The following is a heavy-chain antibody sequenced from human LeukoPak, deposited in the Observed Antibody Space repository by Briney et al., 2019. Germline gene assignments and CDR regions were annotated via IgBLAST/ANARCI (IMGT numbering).Heavy chain of an antibody. CDR3: ARHRSDTGGKKGVNWFDP. D-gene: IGHD4-23*01. CDR2: IYFGGTT. CDR1: GGSIKNYY. J-gene: IGHJ5*02. Sequence: SETLSLTCSVSGGSIKNYYWSWIRQPPGKGLEWLGNIYFGGTTDYNSSLKSRLTISVDTFKNQLSLNLQSVTAADTATYYCARHRSDTGGKKGVNWFDPWGQGTLATVSS. V-gene: IGHV4-59*01.